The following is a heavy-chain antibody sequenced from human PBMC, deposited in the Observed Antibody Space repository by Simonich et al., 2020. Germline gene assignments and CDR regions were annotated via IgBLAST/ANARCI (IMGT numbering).Heavy chain of an antibody. Sequence: QLQLQESCTGLVKPSETLSLTCTVSGGSIRSSSYYWGSIRQPPGKGLEWIGSIYYSGITYYKPSLKSRVTISVDTSKTQFSLKLSSVTAADTAVYYCARHAGFAFDIWGQGTMVTVSS. V-gene: IGHV4-39*01. CDR1: GGSIRSSSYY. CDR2: IYYSGIT. CDR3: ARHAGFAFDI. J-gene: IGHJ3*02. D-gene: IGHD6-13*01.